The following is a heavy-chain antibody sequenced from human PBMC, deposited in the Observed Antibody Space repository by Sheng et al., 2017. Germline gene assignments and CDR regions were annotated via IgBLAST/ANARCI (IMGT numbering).Heavy chain of an antibody. CDR1: GGSLISDY. Sequence: QVQLQQWGAGLVKPSETLSLTCDVYGGSLISDYWSWIRQPPGKGLEWIGEINHSGSANYNPSLKSRVTISSDTSKNQFSLRLSSVTAADTAVYYCARAEYSTNWYPYYYYMDVWGKGTTVTVSS. CDR3: ARAEYSTNWYPYYYYMDV. V-gene: IGHV4-34*01. J-gene: IGHJ6*03. CDR2: INHSGSA. D-gene: IGHD6-13*01.